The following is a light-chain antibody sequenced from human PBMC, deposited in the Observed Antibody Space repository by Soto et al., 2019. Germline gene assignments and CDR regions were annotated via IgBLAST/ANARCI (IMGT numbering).Light chain of an antibody. CDR1: QSVSVW. CDR3: QQYITYSPYT. CDR2: DAS. J-gene: IGKJ2*01. Sequence: DIQMTQSPSTLSASVGDRVTITCRASQSVSVWLAWYQQKPGKAPKLLISDASTLQRGVPSRFSGSGSGTDFTLIISNLQSDDFANYYCQQYITYSPYTFGQGTKVDIK. V-gene: IGKV1-5*01.